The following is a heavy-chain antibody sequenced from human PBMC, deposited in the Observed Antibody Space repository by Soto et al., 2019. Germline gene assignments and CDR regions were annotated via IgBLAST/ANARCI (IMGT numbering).Heavy chain of an antibody. Sequence: GGSLRLSCAASGFTFSSYAMSWVRQAPGKGLEWVSAISGSGGSTYYADSVKGRFTISRDNSKNTLYLQMNSLRAEDTAVYYCAKSYYDSSGYSPAGNDYWGQGTLVTVSS. V-gene: IGHV3-23*01. CDR1: GFTFSSYA. CDR2: ISGSGGST. CDR3: AKSYYDSSGYSPAGNDY. J-gene: IGHJ4*02. D-gene: IGHD3-22*01.